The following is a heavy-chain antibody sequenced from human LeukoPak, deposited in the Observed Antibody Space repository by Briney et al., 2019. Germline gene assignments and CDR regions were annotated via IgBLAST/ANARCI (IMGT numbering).Heavy chain of an antibody. CDR1: GGSINSGNFY. CDR3: ARGSRGTVVVAASAFDI. CDR2: IYNSGNT. V-gene: IGHV4-30-4*01. Sequence: KASETLSLTCSVSGGSINSGNFYWSWIRQPPGKGPEWIGYIYNSGNTYYNPSLKSRVTISADTSENQFSLRLTSVSAADTAVYYCARGSRGTVVVAASAFDIWGQGTMFTVSS. D-gene: IGHD2-15*01. J-gene: IGHJ3*02.